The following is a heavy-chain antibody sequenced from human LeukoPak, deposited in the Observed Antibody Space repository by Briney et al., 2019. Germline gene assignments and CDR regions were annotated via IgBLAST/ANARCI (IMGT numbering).Heavy chain of an antibody. J-gene: IGHJ4*02. CDR3: AKIPDIVVTGGFDC. CDR1: GFTLSSYA. CDR2: ISGSGGTT. D-gene: IGHD6-19*01. V-gene: IGHV3-23*01. Sequence: GGSLRLSCAASGFTLSSYAMSWVRQAPGKGLEWVSCISGSGGTTYYADSVKGRFTISTDNSKNTLYLHMNSLRAENTAIYYCAKIPDIVVTGGFDCWGQGTLVTVSS.